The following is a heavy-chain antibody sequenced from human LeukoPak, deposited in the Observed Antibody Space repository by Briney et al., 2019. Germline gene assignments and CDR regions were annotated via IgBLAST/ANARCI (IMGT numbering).Heavy chain of an antibody. D-gene: IGHD3-10*01. Sequence: GASVKVSCKASRQSLTGNFIHWVRQAPGQGLDWVGRMDPKTGDTIYAQNFQGRVTVTSATSISTAYMGLSRLTSDDTAVYFCARLGLHGSGTYYFFDYWGQGTLVTVSS. CDR1: RQSLTGNF. CDR3: ARLGLHGSGTYYFFDY. J-gene: IGHJ4*02. V-gene: IGHV1-2*06. CDR2: MDPKTGDT.